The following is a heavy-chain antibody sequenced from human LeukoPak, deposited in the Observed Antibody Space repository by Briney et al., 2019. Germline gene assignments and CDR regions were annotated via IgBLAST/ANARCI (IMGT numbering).Heavy chain of an antibody. CDR1: GGSISSGSYY. V-gene: IGHV4-61*01. D-gene: IGHD2-2*01. Sequence: SETLSLTCTVSGGSISSGSYYWSWIRQPPGKGLEWIGYIYYSGSTNYNPSLKSRVTISVDTSKNQFSLKLSSVTAADTAVYYCARVARGSTSCYDYWGQGTLVTVSS. J-gene: IGHJ4*02. CDR2: IYYSGST. CDR3: ARVARGSTSCYDY.